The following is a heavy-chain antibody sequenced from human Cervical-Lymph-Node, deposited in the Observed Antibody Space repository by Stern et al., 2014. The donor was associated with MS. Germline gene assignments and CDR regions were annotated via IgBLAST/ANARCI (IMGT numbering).Heavy chain of an antibody. CDR1: GFTVSRDY. V-gene: IGHV3-53*01. J-gene: IGHJ4*02. D-gene: IGHD1-1*01. CDR3: ARDTSSPERSDW. Sequence: EVHLVESRGGVIQPGGSLRLSCTASGFTVSRDYMTWVRQAPGKGLEWVSLITNVGSTFYTDSVKGRFTISRDDSKNTVYLHMTSLRAEDTAMYYCARDTSSPERSDWWGQGTLVTVSS. CDR2: ITNVGST.